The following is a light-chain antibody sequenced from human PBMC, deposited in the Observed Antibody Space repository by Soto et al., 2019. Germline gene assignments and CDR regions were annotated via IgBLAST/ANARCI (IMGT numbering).Light chain of an antibody. CDR2: DAS. V-gene: IGKV3-11*01. CDR1: QSVSSNY. CDR3: QQRSNWPFT. Sequence: IVLTQSPGTLSLSPGERATLSCRASQSVSSNYLAWYQQKPGQAPRLLIYDASNRATGIPARFSGSGSGTDFTLTISSLEPEDFAVYYCQQRSNWPFTFGQGTRLEIK. J-gene: IGKJ5*01.